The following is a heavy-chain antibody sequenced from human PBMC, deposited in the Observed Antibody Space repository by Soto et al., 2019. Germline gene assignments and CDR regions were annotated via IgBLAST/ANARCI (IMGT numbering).Heavy chain of an antibody. J-gene: IGHJ4*02. Sequence: SETLSLTCTVSGGSISSYYWSWIRQPPGKGLEWIGYIYYSGSTNYNPSLKSRVTISVDPSKNHFSLKLSSVTAADTAVYYCARLRGLWFGELLPSTFDYWGQGNLVTVSS. V-gene: IGHV4-59*01. D-gene: IGHD3-10*01. CDR3: ARLRGLWFGELLPSTFDY. CDR1: GGSISSYY. CDR2: IYYSGST.